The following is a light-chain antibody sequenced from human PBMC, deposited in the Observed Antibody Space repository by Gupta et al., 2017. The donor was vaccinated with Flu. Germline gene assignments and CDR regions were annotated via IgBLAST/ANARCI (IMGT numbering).Light chain of an antibody. CDR3: QQYNSYPLT. V-gene: IGKV1-5*03. CDR2: KAS. CDR1: QSISSW. J-gene: IGKJ4*02. Sequence: IPMTPSPSTLSASVGDRVTIPCRASQSISSWLAWYQQKPGKAPKLLIYKASSLESGVPARFSGSGSGTEFTLTISSLQPDDFATYYCQQYNSYPLTFGGGTKVEIK.